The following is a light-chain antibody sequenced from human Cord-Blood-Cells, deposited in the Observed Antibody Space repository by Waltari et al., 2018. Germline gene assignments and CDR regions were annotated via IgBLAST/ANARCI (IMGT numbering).Light chain of an antibody. V-gene: IGKV2-28*01. CDR2: LGS. J-gene: IGKJ1*01. CDR3: MQALQAPLT. Sequence: DIVMTQSPLSLPVTPGEPASISCSSSQSLLHSNGYNYLDWYLQKPGQSPLLLIYLGSNRASGVPDRFSGSGSGTDFTLKISRVEAEDVWVYYCMQALQAPLTFGQGTKVEIK. CDR1: QSLLHSNGYNY.